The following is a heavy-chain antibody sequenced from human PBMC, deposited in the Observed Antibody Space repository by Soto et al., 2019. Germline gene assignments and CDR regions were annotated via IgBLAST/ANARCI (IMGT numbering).Heavy chain of an antibody. CDR2: INAAAGNT. CDR1: GYTFTSYA. J-gene: IGHJ6*02. D-gene: IGHD2-21*01. Sequence: QVQLVQSGAEVKKPGASVKVSCKASGYTFTSYAMHWVRQAPGQRLEWLGWINAAAGNTKYSQKFQGRVTITRDTSASTAYMELSSLRSEDTAVYYCVILWYGMDVWGQGTTVTVSS. CDR3: VILWYGMDV. V-gene: IGHV1-3*01.